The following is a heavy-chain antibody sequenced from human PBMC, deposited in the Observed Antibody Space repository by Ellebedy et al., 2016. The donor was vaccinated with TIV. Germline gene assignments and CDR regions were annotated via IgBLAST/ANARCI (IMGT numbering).Heavy chain of an antibody. V-gene: IGHV1-2*02. J-gene: IGHJ4*02. Sequence: ASVKVSCKASGYSFTGYYLHWVRQAPGQGFEWMGWISPDSGATNYAQKFQGRVTMTRDTSINTAYMELSSLRSDDTAGYYCARTQVGATSGDYWGQGTLVTVSS. CDR3: ARTQVGATSGDY. CDR1: GYSFTGYY. CDR2: ISPDSGAT. D-gene: IGHD1-26*01.